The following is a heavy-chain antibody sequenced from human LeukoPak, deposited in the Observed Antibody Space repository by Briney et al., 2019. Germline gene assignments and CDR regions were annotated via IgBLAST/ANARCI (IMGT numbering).Heavy chain of an antibody. CDR2: IRFDGSNK. Sequence: GESLRLSCEASGFPFNKFGMHWVRQAPGKGLEWVAFIRFDGSNKYYGDSVKGRITISRDQAKNTVYLQMNSLTVDDTAVYHCAKEGAYYFDYWGQGAVVTVSS. CDR3: AKEGAYYFDY. V-gene: IGHV3-30*02. CDR1: GFPFNKFG. J-gene: IGHJ4*02.